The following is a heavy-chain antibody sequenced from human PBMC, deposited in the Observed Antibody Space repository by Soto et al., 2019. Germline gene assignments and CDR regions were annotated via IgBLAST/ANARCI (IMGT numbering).Heavy chain of an antibody. Sequence: PGGSLRLSCAASGFTFSSYAMSWVRQAPGKGLEWVSAISGSGGSTYYADSVKGRFTISRDNPKNTLYLQMNSLRAEDTAVYYCAKEPGIAAAGTWYYYMDVWGKGTTVTVSS. D-gene: IGHD6-13*01. CDR3: AKEPGIAAAGTWYYYMDV. CDR1: GFTFSSYA. V-gene: IGHV3-23*01. J-gene: IGHJ6*03. CDR2: ISGSGGST.